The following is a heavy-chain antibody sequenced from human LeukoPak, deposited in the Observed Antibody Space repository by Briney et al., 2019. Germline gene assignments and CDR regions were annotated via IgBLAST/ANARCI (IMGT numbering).Heavy chain of an antibody. CDR3: ERESGYYYGSGSSTAYYYYGMDV. Sequence: ASVKVSCKASGYTFTSYGISWVRQAPGQGLEWMGWISAYNGNTNYAQKLQGRVTMTTDTSTSTAYMELRSLRSDDTAVYYCERESGYYYGSGSSTAYYYYGMDVWGKGTTVTVSS. CDR2: ISAYNGNT. D-gene: IGHD3-10*01. CDR1: GYTFTSYG. V-gene: IGHV1-18*04. J-gene: IGHJ6*04.